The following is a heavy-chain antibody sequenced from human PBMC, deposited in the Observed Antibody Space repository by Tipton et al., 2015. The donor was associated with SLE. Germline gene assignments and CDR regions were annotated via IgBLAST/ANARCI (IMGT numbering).Heavy chain of an antibody. V-gene: IGHV3-23*01. CDR3: VGGNFNYEDAVDV. J-gene: IGHJ3*01. CDR1: GVIFSTLA. Sequence: SGVIFSTLAMSWVRQAPGKGLEWVSGIRGSGGSTYYADSGKGRFTISRDNAKHSLYLQMNSLRAEDTAVYYCVGGNFNYEDAVDVWGRGTMVTVSS. CDR2: IRGSGGST. D-gene: IGHD1-7*01.